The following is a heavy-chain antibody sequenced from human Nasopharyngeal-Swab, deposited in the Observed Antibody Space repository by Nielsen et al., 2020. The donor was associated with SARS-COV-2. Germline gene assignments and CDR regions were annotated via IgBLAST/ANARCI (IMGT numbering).Heavy chain of an antibody. J-gene: IGHJ5*02. CDR1: GFTFTIYT. V-gene: IGHV3-7*01. CDR3: AREAHDYSNYRRGTEWFDP. Sequence: GESLKISCAASGFTFTIYTMNWVRQAPGKGLEWLATIKQGGGETYYVDSVKGRFTISSDNSKHSVYLQINSLRAEDTAVYYCAREAHDYSNYRRGTEWFDPWGQGTLVTVSS. D-gene: IGHD4-11*01. CDR2: IKQGGGET.